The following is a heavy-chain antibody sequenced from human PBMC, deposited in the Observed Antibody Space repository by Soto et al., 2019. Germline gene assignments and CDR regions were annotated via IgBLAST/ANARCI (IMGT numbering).Heavy chain of an antibody. Sequence: GGSLRLSCAASGFTFRNYWMHWVRQAPGKGLVWVSLISTDGSSTIYADSVKGRFTMSRDNANNTVYLQMNSLRDEDTAVYFCASGRYNSRYYFDFWGQGTLVTVSS. V-gene: IGHV3-74*01. J-gene: IGHJ4*02. CDR1: GFTFRNYW. CDR3: ASGRYNSRYYFDF. CDR2: ISTDGSST. D-gene: IGHD3-22*01.